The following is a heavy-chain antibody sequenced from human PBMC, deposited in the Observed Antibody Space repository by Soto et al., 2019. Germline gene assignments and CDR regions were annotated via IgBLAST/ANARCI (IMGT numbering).Heavy chain of an antibody. CDR1: GFTFTSSA. V-gene: IGHV1-58*01. CDR3: ARDRGPYYYGSGTPSNWFDP. Sequence: ASVKVSCKASGFTFTSSAVQWVRQARGQRLEWIGWIVVGSGNTNYAQKFQERVTITRDMSTSTAYMELNSLRAEDTAVYYCARDRGPYYYGSGTPSNWFDPWGQGTLVTVSS. J-gene: IGHJ5*02. CDR2: IVVGSGNT. D-gene: IGHD3-10*01.